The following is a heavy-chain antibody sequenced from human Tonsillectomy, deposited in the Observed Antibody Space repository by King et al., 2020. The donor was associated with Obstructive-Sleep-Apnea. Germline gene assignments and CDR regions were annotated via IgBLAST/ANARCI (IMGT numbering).Heavy chain of an antibody. Sequence: QVQLVESGGGVVQPGRSLRLSCAASGFTFSNYGMHWVRQAPGKGLEWVALISYDGSVKYYADSVKGRFTIARDNSKNTLYLQMNSLRAEDKAVYYCAKDFRVHWAPDDWGQGTLVTVSS. CDR1: GFTFSNYG. CDR2: ISYDGSVK. V-gene: IGHV3-30*18. D-gene: IGHD3-16*01. J-gene: IGHJ4*02. CDR3: AKDFRVHWAPDD.